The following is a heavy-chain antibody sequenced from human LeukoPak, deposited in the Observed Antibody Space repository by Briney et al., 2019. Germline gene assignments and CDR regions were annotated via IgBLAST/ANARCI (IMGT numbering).Heavy chain of an antibody. CDR3: ARSLRGSYYSYYYYYYMDV. D-gene: IGHD1-26*01. J-gene: IGHJ6*03. Sequence: GGSLRLSCAASGFTFSSYSMNWVRQAPGKGLEWVSYVSSCSSTTYYADSVKGRFTISRDNAKNSLYLQMNSLRAEDTAVYYCARSLRGSYYSYYYYYYMDVWGKGTTVTVSS. CDR1: GFTFSSYS. V-gene: IGHV3-48*01. CDR2: VSSCSSTT.